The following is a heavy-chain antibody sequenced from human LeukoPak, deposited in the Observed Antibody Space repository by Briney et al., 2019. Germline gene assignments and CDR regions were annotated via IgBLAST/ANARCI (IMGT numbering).Heavy chain of an antibody. CDR2: MNPNSGNT. Sequence: GASVKVSCKASGYTFTSYDINWVRQATGQGLEWMGWMNPNSGNTGYAQKFQGRVTMTRNISISTAYMELSSLTSDDTAVYYCARANALYCSSTSCLFDYWGQGTLVTVSS. D-gene: IGHD2-2*01. J-gene: IGHJ4*02. CDR1: GYTFTSYD. V-gene: IGHV1-8*01. CDR3: ARANALYCSSTSCLFDY.